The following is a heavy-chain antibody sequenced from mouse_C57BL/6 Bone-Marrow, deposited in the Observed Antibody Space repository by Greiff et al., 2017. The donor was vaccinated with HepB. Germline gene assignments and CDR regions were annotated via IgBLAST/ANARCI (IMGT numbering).Heavy chain of an antibody. V-gene: IGHV14-2*01. J-gene: IGHJ1*03. Sequence: VHVKQSGAELVKPGASVKLSCTASGFNIKDYYMHWVKQRTEQGLEWIGRIDPEDGETKYAPKFQGKATITADTSSNTAYLQLSSLTSEDTAVYYCALYDGYSRWYFDVWGTGTTVTVSS. D-gene: IGHD2-3*01. CDR3: ALYDGYSRWYFDV. CDR1: GFNIKDYY. CDR2: IDPEDGET.